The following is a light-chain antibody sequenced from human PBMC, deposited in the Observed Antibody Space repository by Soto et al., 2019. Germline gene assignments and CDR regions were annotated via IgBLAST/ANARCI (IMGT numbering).Light chain of an antibody. CDR2: KVS. CDR3: MQGAQWPPT. Sequence: DVVMTQSPLSLPVALGQPASISCRSSQSPVYSDGNIYLNWFQQRPGQSPRRLIYKVSNRDSGVPDRFSGSGSGTDFTLKISRVEAEDVGVYYCMQGAQWPPTFGQGTKVDIK. CDR1: QSPVYSDGNIY. J-gene: IGKJ2*01. V-gene: IGKV2-30*01.